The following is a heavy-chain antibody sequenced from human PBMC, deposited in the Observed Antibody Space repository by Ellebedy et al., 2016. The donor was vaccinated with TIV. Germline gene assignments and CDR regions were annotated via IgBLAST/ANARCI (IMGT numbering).Heavy chain of an antibody. CDR1: GGSFSGHDDSFSGYY. J-gene: IGHJ5*02. D-gene: IGHD3-10*01. Sequence: MPSETLSLTCGVYGGSFSGHDDSFSGYYWSWIRQAPGKGLEWIGEIIHSGGTNYNPSLKSRVTVSVDTSKRQFSLKLTSVTAADTAVYYCTRHHPGGFGFFDPWGQGTLVTVSS. V-gene: IGHV4-34*12. CDR2: IIHSGGT. CDR3: TRHHPGGFGFFDP.